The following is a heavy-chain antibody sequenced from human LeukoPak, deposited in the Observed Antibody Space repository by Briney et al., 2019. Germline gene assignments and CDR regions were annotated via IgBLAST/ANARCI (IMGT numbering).Heavy chain of an antibody. J-gene: IGHJ4*02. D-gene: IGHD3-3*01. V-gene: IGHV4-59*12. Sequence: SETLSLTCTVSGGSISSYYWSWIRQPPGKGLEWIGYIYYSGSTNYNPSLKSRVTISVDTSKNQFSLKLSSVTAADTAVYYCARVYAGDFWSGYYPYYFDYWGQGTLVAVSS. CDR3: ARVYAGDFWSGYYPYYFDY. CDR1: GGSISSYY. CDR2: IYYSGST.